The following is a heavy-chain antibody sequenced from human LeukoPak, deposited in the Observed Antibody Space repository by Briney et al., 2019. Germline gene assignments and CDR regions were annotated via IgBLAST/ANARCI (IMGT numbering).Heavy chain of an antibody. D-gene: IGHD1-26*01. V-gene: IGHV1-69*13. Sequence: SVKVSCKASGGTFSSYAINWVRQAPGHGLEWMGGIIPIFDTADYAQTFQGRVTITADESTSTAYMELTSLRSEDTAVYYCARDRLPVGATGWFDPWGQGTLVTVSS. CDR3: ARDRLPVGATGWFDP. CDR2: IIPIFDTA. J-gene: IGHJ5*02. CDR1: GGTFSSYA.